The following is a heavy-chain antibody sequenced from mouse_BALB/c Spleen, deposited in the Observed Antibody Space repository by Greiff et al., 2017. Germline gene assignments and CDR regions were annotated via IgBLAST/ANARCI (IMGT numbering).Heavy chain of an antibody. CDR2: IRSKSNNYAT. J-gene: IGHJ4*01. D-gene: IGHD2-4*01. CDR3: VRAPIYYDYDDYAMDY. Sequence: EVQLVETGGGLVQPKGSLKLSCAASGFTFNTNAMNWVRQAPGKGLEWVARIRSKSNNYATYYADSVKDRFTISRDDSQSMLYLQMNNLKTEDTAMYYCVRAPIYYDYDDYAMDYWGQGTSVTVSS. V-gene: IGHV10S3*01. CDR1: GFTFNTNA.